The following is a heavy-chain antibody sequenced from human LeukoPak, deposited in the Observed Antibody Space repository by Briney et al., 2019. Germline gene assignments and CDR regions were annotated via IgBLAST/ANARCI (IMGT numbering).Heavy chain of an antibody. V-gene: IGHV3-72*01. CDR2: VRNKANSYIT. D-gene: IGHD1-26*01. J-gene: IGHJ2*01. CDR3: GRIRGSYLHWYFDL. Sequence: QPGGSLRLSCAASGFTFSDHYMDWVCQAPGKGLEWVGRVRNKANSYITMYAASVKGRFTISRNDSENSLYLQMNSLKTEDTAVYYCGRIRGSYLHWYFDLWGRGTLVTVSS. CDR1: GFTFSDHY.